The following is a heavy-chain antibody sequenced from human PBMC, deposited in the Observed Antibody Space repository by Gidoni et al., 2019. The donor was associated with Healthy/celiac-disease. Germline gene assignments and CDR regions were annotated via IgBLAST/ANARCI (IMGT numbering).Heavy chain of an antibody. CDR3: ARDRLWFGELVDY. J-gene: IGHJ4*02. D-gene: IGHD3-10*01. Sequence: QVQLVQSGAELKKPGASVQVSCKASGYTFTSYAMHWVRQAPGQRLEWMGWINAGNGNTKYSQKFQGRVTITRDTSASTAYMELSSLRSEDTAVYYCARDRLWFGELVDYWGQGTLVTVSS. CDR1: GYTFTSYA. V-gene: IGHV1-3*01. CDR2: INAGNGNT.